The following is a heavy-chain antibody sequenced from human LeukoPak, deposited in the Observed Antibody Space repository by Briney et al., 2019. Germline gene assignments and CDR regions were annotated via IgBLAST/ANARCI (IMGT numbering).Heavy chain of an antibody. V-gene: IGHV3-49*04. CDR3: TRVCSSDGCLQFSQS. D-gene: IGHD5-24*01. CDR1: GFTFGEHA. J-gene: IGHJ1*01. Sequence: GGSLRLSCTASGFTFGEHAVSWVRQAPEKGLEWIGIIRSSTYNGATTEYAASVRGRFTISREDCKRIAYVQMNSLKFEDTGVYFCTRVCSSDGCLQFSQSWGQGTLVAVSP. CDR2: IRSSTYNGATT.